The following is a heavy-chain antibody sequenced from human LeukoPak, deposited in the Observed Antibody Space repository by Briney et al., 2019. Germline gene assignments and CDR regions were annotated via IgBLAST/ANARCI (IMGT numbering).Heavy chain of an antibody. V-gene: IGHV4-34*01. D-gene: IGHD3-10*01. Sequence: SETLSLTCAVYGGSFSGYYWSWIRQPPGKGLEWIGEINHSGSTNYNPSLKSRVTISVDTSKNQFSLKLSSVTAADTAVYYCARRSSVSYPPYYYYYYYMDVWGKGTTVTVSS. J-gene: IGHJ6*03. CDR1: GGSFSGYY. CDR2: INHSGST. CDR3: ARRSSVSYPPYYYYYYYMDV.